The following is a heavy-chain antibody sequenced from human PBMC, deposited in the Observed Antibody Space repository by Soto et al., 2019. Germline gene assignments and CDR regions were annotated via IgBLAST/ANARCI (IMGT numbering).Heavy chain of an antibody. V-gene: IGHV1-24*01. Sequence: VASVKVSCKVSGYTLTELSMHWVRQAPGKGLEWMGGFDPEDGETIYAQKFQGRVTMTEDTSTDTAYMELSSLRSEDTAVYYCATGRIVVVTAPSSYYYGMDVWGQGTTVTVSS. CDR1: GYTLTELS. CDR3: ATGRIVVVTAPSSYYYGMDV. J-gene: IGHJ6*02. CDR2: FDPEDGET. D-gene: IGHD2-21*02.